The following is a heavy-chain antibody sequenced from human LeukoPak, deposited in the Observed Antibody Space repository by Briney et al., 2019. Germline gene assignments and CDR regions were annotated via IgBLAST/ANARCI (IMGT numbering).Heavy chain of an antibody. CDR2: ISYDGSTK. D-gene: IGHD1-26*01. CDR3: AKDWALLDY. Sequence: GGSLRLSCAASGFTFSSYGMHWVRQAPGKGLEWVAVISYDGSTKYYADSVKGRFTISRDNSKTTLYLQMNSLRAEDTAVYYCAKDWALLDYWGQGTLVTVSS. V-gene: IGHV3-30*18. J-gene: IGHJ4*02. CDR1: GFTFSSYG.